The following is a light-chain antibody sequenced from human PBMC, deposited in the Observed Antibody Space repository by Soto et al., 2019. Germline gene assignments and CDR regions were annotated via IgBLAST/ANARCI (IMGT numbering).Light chain of an antibody. V-gene: IGKV3-11*01. Sequence: EILMTQSPATLSMSPGERATLSCRASQTIDNTLAWYQRKPGQAPRLLIYDASNRATGIPARFSGSGSGTDFTLTISSLEPEDFAVYYCQQCNSWPPAFGQGTKVDI. CDR3: QQCNSWPPA. J-gene: IGKJ1*01. CDR2: DAS. CDR1: QTIDNT.